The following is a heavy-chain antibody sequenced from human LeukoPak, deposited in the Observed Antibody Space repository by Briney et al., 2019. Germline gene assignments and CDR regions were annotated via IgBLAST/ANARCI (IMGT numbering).Heavy chain of an antibody. D-gene: IGHD6-6*01. CDR2: IKQDGSEK. CDR3: AREYSSSSGRSFDY. CDR1: GFTFSSYW. Sequence: GSLRLSCAASGFTFSSYWMSWVRQAPGKGLEWVANIKQDGSEKYYVDSVKGRFTISRDNAKNSLYLQMNSLRAEDTAVYYCAREYSSSSGRSFDYWGQGTLVTVSS. J-gene: IGHJ4*02. V-gene: IGHV3-7*01.